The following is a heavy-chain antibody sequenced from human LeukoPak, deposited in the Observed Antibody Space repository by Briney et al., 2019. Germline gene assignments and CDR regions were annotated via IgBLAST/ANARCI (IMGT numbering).Heavy chain of an antibody. V-gene: IGHV4-39*07. CDR2: IYYSGST. CDR3: ARPGIVGATTPFDY. J-gene: IGHJ4*02. Sequence: PSETLSLTCTVSGGSISSSSYYWGWIRQPPGKGLEWIGSIYYSGSTYYNPSLKSRVTISVDTSKNQFSLKLSSVTAADTAVYYCARPGIVGATTPFDYWGQGTLVTVSS. D-gene: IGHD1-26*01. CDR1: GGSISSSSYY.